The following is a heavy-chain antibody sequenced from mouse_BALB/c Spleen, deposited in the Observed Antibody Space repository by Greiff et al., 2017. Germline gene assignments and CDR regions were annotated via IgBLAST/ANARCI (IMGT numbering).Heavy chain of an antibody. CDR3: ARKYGNYDWFAY. V-gene: IGHV5-12-2*01. Sequence: DVKLVESGGGLVQPGGSLKLSCAASGFTFSSYTMSWVRQTPEKRLEWVAYISNGGGSTYYPDTVKGRFTISRDNAKNTLYLQMSSLKSEDTAMYYCARKYGNYDWFAYWGQGTLVTVSA. CDR2: ISNGGGST. CDR1: GFTFSSYT. D-gene: IGHD2-10*02. J-gene: IGHJ3*01.